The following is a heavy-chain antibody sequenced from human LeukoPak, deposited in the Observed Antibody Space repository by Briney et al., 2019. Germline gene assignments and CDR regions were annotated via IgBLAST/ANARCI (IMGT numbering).Heavy chain of an antibody. CDR1: GFTFSSYS. CDR2: ISSSSSYI. Sequence: PGGSLRLSCAASGFTFSSYSMNWVRQAPGKGLEWVSSISSSSSYIYYADSVKGRFTISRDNAKNSLYLQMNSLRAEDTAVYYCARGDSSGWYEGNFDYWGQGTLVTVCS. J-gene: IGHJ4*02. CDR3: ARGDSSGWYEGNFDY. D-gene: IGHD6-19*01. V-gene: IGHV3-21*01.